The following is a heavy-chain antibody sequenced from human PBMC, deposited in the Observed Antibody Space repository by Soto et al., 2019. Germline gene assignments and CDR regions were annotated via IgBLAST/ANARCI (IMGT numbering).Heavy chain of an antibody. D-gene: IGHD2-15*01. CDR3: ARVPGGVVVVAANSGYYYGMDV. CDR2: ISAYNGKA. CDR1: GYTFTSYG. J-gene: IGHJ6*02. V-gene: IGHV1-18*01. Sequence: ASVKVSCKASGYTFTSYGISWVRQAPGQGLEWMGWISAYNGKANYAQKLQGRVTMTADESTSTAYMELSSLRSEDTAVYYCARVPGGVVVVAANSGYYYGMDVWGQGTTVTVSS.